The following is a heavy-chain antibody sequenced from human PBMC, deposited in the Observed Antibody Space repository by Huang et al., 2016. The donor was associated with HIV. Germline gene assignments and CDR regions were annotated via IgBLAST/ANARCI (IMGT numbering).Heavy chain of an antibody. CDR3: ARAKDSWDAYDI. CDR2: ISNDGSNK. Sequence: QVQLVESGGGVVQPGRSLRLSCAASGFTFRSHAMHWVRQAPGKGREWGAVISNDGSNKYYADSVKGRFTFSRDNSKNTLYLQMNSLRAEDTAVFYCARAKDSWDAYDIWGQGTMVTVSS. J-gene: IGHJ3*02. CDR1: GFTFRSHA. V-gene: IGHV3-30-3*01.